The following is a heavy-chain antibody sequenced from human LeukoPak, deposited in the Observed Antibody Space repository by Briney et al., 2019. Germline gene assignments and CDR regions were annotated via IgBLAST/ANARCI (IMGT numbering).Heavy chain of an antibody. Sequence: GGSLRLSCAASGFTFSSYAMTWVRQAPGKGLEWVSAVSGSGDTTYYADSVKGRFTISRDNARNTLYLQMNSLRAEDTAVYYCAREWRSVGATPDYWGQGTLVTVSS. CDR1: GFTFSSYA. J-gene: IGHJ4*02. D-gene: IGHD1-26*01. CDR3: AREWRSVGATPDY. V-gene: IGHV3-23*01. CDR2: VSGSGDTT.